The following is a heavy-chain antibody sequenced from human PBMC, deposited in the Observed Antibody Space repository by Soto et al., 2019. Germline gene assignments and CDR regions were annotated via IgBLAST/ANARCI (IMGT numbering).Heavy chain of an antibody. J-gene: IGHJ4*02. Sequence: EVQLVESGGGLVQPGGSLRLYCAASGFTFSTYSMNWVRKAPGKGLEWVSYISSSSSTIYYADSVKGRFTIPRDNAENSLYLQMNSLRDEDTAVYYCARFLSPGAGYWGQGTLGTVSS. CDR1: GFTFSTYS. V-gene: IGHV3-48*02. CDR3: ARFLSPGAGY. CDR2: ISSSSSTI. D-gene: IGHD6-19*01.